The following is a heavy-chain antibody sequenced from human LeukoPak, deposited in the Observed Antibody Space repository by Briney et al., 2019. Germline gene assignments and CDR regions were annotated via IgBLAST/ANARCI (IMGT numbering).Heavy chain of an antibody. V-gene: IGHV3-9*01. D-gene: IGHD3-22*01. CDR2: ISWNCGSI. Sequence: PGRSLRLSCAASGFTFDDYAMHWVRQAPGKGLEWVSGISWNCGSIGYADSVKGRFTISRDNAKNSLYLQMNSLRAEDTALYYCAKDIRVLGDDSSGYYSSPHAFDIWGQGTMVTVSS. CDR1: GFTFDDYA. J-gene: IGHJ3*02. CDR3: AKDIRVLGDDSSGYYSSPHAFDI.